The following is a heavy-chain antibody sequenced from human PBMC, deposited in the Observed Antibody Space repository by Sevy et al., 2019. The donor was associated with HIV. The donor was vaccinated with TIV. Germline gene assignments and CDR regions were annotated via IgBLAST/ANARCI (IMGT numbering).Heavy chain of an antibody. V-gene: IGHV3-33*01. CDR2: IWYDGSKK. Sequence: GGSLRLSCAASGFTFSTYGMHWVRQAPGKGLEWVAIIWYDGSKKYYADSVKGRFTTSRDSSKNTLFLQMNSLRAEDTAVYYCARGICSSTSCYLDYWGRGTLVTVSS. CDR1: GFTFSTYG. J-gene: IGHJ4*02. D-gene: IGHD2-2*01. CDR3: ARGICSSTSCYLDY.